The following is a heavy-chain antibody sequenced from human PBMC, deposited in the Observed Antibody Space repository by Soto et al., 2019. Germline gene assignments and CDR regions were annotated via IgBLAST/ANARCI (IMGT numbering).Heavy chain of an antibody. CDR1: GYTFTSYA. Sequence: ASVKVSCKASGYTFTSYAMHWVRQAPGQRLEWMGWINAGNGNTKYSQKFQGRVTITRDTSASTAYMELSSLRSEDTAVYYCARGRIWFGELFEARRRNWFDPCGQGTLVTVSS. D-gene: IGHD3-10*01. V-gene: IGHV1-3*01. CDR2: INAGNGNT. CDR3: ARGRIWFGELFEARRRNWFDP. J-gene: IGHJ5*02.